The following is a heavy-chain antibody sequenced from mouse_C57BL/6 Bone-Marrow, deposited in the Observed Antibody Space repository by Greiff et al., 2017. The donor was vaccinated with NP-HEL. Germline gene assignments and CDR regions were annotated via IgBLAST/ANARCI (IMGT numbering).Heavy chain of an antibody. CDR1: FFPLPASS. CDR2: IDPASFSP. J-gene: IGHJ1*03. CDR3: TLNYWYCDV. Sequence: VQLKQSGAELVRPVSSLPFSLLSSFFPLPASSLPWFPPLPAQGLEWLGRIDPASFSPDSGGKFQGKATMTADTSSNTAYLQLSSLTSEDTAVYYCTLNYWYCDVWGTGTTVTVSS. V-gene: IGHV14-1*01.